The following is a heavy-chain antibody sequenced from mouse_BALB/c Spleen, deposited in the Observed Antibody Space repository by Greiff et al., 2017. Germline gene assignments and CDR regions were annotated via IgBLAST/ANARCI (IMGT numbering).Heavy chain of an antibody. J-gene: IGHJ2*01. CDR3: TREGPNYFDY. V-gene: IGHV1-15*01. Sequence: QVQLQQSGAELVRPGASVTLSCKASGYTFTDYEMHWVKQTPVHGLEWIGAIDPETGGTAYNQKFKGKATLTADKSSSTAYMELRSLTSEDSAVYYCTREGPNYFDYWGQGTTLTVSS. CDR2: IDPETGGT. D-gene: IGHD3-3*01. CDR1: GYTFTDYE.